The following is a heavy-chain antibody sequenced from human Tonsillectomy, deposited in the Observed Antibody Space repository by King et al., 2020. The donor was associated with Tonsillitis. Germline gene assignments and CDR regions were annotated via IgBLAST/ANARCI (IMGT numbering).Heavy chain of an antibody. Sequence: FTLKESGPTLVKPTQTLTLTCTFSGFSLSSDGVGVGWIRQPPGKALEWLALIYWDDEKRYSPSLESRLTITKDTSKNQVVLAMTNMDPVDTGTYYCAHSRYTNGWYTIPVWGQGTLVTVSS. D-gene: IGHD6-19*01. CDR2: IYWDDEK. V-gene: IGHV2-5*02. CDR1: GFSLSSDGVG. J-gene: IGHJ4*02. CDR3: AHSRYTNGWYTIPV.